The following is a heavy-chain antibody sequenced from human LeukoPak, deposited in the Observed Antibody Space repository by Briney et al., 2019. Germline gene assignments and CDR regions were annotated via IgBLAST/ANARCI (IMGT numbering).Heavy chain of an antibody. J-gene: IGHJ6*03. Sequence: GGSLRLSCAACGFTFSSYWMSWVRQAPGKGLEWVANIKQDGSEKYYVDSVKGRFTISRDNAKNSLYLQMNSLRAEDTAVYYCARGFLEWLLYYYYYMDVWGKGTTVTVSS. V-gene: IGHV3-7*01. CDR3: ARGFLEWLLYYYYYMDV. D-gene: IGHD3-3*01. CDR1: GFTFSSYW. CDR2: IKQDGSEK.